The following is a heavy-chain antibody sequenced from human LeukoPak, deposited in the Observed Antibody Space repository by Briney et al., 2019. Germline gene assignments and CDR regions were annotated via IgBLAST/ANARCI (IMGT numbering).Heavy chain of an antibody. CDR1: GGSISSGDYY. J-gene: IGHJ2*01. Sequence: SETLSLTCTVSGGSISSGDYYWSWIRQPPGKGLEWIGYIYYSGSSYYNPSLKSRVTMSVDTSKNQFSLKLSSVTAADTALYYCASLNGDPSYWSFDLWGRGTLVTVSS. V-gene: IGHV4-30-4*01. D-gene: IGHD4-17*01. CDR2: IYYSGSS. CDR3: ASLNGDPSYWSFDL.